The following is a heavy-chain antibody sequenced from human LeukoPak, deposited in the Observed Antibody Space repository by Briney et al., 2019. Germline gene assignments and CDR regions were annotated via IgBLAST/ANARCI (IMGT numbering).Heavy chain of an antibody. V-gene: IGHV3-23*01. CDR1: GFTFSSYA. Sequence: GGSLRLSCAASGFTFSSYAMSWVRQAPGKGLEWVSAISGSGGSTYYADSVKGRFTISRDNSKNTLYPQMNSLRAEDTAVYYCAKDLLVLRYFDWLLSGLDYWGQGTLVTVSS. J-gene: IGHJ4*02. CDR2: ISGSGGST. CDR3: AKDLLVLRYFDWLLSGLDY. D-gene: IGHD3-9*01.